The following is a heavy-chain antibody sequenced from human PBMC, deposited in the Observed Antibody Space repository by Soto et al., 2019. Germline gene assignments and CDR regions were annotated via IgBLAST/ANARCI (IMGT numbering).Heavy chain of an antibody. V-gene: IGHV3-48*01. J-gene: IGHJ4*02. CDR1: GFTFSSYS. CDR3: ARAGTVLLWFGELSLPDY. CDR2: ISSSSSTI. D-gene: IGHD3-10*01. Sequence: EVQLVESGGGLVQPGGSLRLSCAASGFTFSSYSMNWVRQARGKGLEWVSYISSSSSTIYYADSVKGRFTISRDNAKNSLYLQMNSLRAEDTAVYYCARAGTVLLWFGELSLPDYWGQGTLVTVSS.